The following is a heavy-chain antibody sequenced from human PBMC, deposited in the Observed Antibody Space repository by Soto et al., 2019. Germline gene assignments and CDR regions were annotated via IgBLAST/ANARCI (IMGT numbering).Heavy chain of an antibody. J-gene: IGHJ6*03. D-gene: IGHD2-15*01. CDR2: INHSGST. V-gene: IGHV4-34*01. Sequence: SETLSLTCAVYGGSFSGYYWSWIRQPPGKGLEWIGEINHSGSTNYNPSLKSRVTISVDTSKDQFSLKLSSVTAADTAVYYCARGIVVVVADTYYYYYMDVWGKGPTVTVSS. CDR3: ARGIVVVVADTYYYYYMDV. CDR1: GGSFSGYY.